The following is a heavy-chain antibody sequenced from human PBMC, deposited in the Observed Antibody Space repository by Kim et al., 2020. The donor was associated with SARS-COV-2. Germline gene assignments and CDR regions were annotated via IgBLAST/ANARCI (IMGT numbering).Heavy chain of an antibody. Sequence: SETLSLTCSVSGGSISRNYWSWSRQPPGKGLEWIGYIYYSGSTNNNPSLKSRVTISVETTKNQFSLMLSSVTAAATAVYYCSRAGGYGVGVCYG. J-gene: IGHJ6*01. CDR1: GGSISRNY. CDR2: IYYSGST. D-gene: IGHD5-18*01. CDR3: SRAGGYGVGVCYG. V-gene: IGHV4-59*01.